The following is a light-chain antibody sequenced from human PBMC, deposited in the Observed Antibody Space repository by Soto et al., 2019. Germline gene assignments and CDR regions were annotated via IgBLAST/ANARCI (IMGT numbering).Light chain of an antibody. CDR3: QQRSNWPPTIT. CDR1: QSVSSY. J-gene: IGKJ5*01. Sequence: EIVLTQSPATLSLSPGERATLSCRASQSVSSYLAWYQQKPGQAPRLLIYDASNRATCIPARFSGSGSGTDFTLTISSLEHEDFAVYYCQQRSNWPPTITFGQGTRLEIK. V-gene: IGKV3-11*01. CDR2: DAS.